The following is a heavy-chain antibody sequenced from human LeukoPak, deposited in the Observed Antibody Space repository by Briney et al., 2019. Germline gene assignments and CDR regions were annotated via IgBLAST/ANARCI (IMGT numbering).Heavy chain of an antibody. CDR2: IKQDGSDK. CDR1: GFTFSTYW. V-gene: IGHV3-7*01. D-gene: IGHD2-2*01. J-gene: IGHJ4*02. Sequence: GGSLRLSCAASGFTFSTYWMSWVRQAPGKGLEWVANIKQDGSDKYYVDSVKGRFTISGDNAKNSLFLQMNSLRAEDTAVYYCARVRCSSNSCFPDYWGQGTLVTVSS. CDR3: ARVRCSSNSCFPDY.